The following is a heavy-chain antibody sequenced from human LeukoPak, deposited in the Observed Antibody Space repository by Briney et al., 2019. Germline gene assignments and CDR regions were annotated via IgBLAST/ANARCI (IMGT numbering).Heavy chain of an antibody. CDR3: ARDPYCSSTSCYNDY. CDR2: IKPNSGGT. V-gene: IGHV1-2*02. D-gene: IGHD2-2*02. Sequence: ASVKVSCKASGYTFIGYYMHWVRQAPGQGLECMGWIKPNSGGTNYEQKLKGRVTMTRDTSISTAYMELSRLRSDDTAVYYCARDPYCSSTSCYNDYWGQGTLVTVSS. CDR1: GYTFIGYY. J-gene: IGHJ4*02.